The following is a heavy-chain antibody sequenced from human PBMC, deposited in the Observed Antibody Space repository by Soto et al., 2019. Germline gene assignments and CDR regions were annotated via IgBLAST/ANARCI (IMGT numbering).Heavy chain of an antibody. J-gene: IGHJ5*02. V-gene: IGHV4-30-2*01. CDR3: ARWWMYAPRFDP. CDR2: IYHRGST. Sequence: QLQLQESGSGLVKPSQTLSLTCAVSGGSISSGDYSWSWIRQPPGKGLEWIGYIYHRGSTYYNTSLECRVTPSVDRSKTQFSLKLSSVSAADTAVYYCARWWMYAPRFDPCGQGDLVTVSS. CDR1: GGSISSGDYS. D-gene: IGHD2-8*01.